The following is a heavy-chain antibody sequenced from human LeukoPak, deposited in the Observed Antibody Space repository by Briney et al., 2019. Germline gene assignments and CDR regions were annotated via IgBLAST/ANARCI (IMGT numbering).Heavy chain of an antibody. D-gene: IGHD3-3*01. CDR3: ASSAPENYDFWSGYYPFRYYYYMDV. Sequence: GASVKVSCKASGGTFSSYAISWVRQAPGQGLEWMGGIIPIFGTANYAQKFQGRVTITTDESTSTAYMELSSLRSEDTAVYYCASSAPENYDFWSGYYPFRYYYYMDVWGKGTPVTVSS. J-gene: IGHJ6*03. CDR2: IIPIFGTA. CDR1: GGTFSSYA. V-gene: IGHV1-69*05.